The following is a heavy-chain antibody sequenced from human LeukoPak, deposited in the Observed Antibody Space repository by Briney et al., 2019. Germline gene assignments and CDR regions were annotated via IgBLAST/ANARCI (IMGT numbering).Heavy chain of an antibody. CDR2: ISYDGSNK. J-gene: IGHJ1*01. CDR1: GFTFSSYG. V-gene: IGHV3-30*18. CDR3: AKDRGRDGSSGWYGRYFQH. D-gene: IGHD6-19*01. Sequence: GRSLRLSCAASGFTFSSYGMHWVRQAPGKGLEWVAVISYDGSNKYYADSVKGRFTISRDNSKNTLYLQMNSLRAEDTAVYYCAKDRGRDGSSGWYGRYFQHWGQGTLVTVSS.